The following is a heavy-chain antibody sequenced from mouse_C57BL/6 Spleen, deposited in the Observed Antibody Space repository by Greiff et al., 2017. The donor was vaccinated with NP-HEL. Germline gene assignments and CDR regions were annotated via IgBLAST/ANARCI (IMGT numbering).Heavy chain of an antibody. CDR3: ADHYAMDY. J-gene: IGHJ4*01. CDR2: IHPNSGST. V-gene: IGHV1-64*01. CDR1: GYTFTSYW. Sequence: QVQLQQPGAELVKPGASVKLSCKASGYTFTSYWLHWVKQRPGHGLEWIGMIHPNSGSTNYNEKFKSKATLTVDNSSSTAYMQLSSLTSEDSAVYYCADHYAMDYWGQGTSVTVAS.